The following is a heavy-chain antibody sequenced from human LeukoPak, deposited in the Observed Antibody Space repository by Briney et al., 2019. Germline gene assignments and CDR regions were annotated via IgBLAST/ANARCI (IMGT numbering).Heavy chain of an antibody. Sequence: SVKVSCKASGGTFSSYAITWVRQAPGQGLEWMGRIIPILGMASYAQKFQGRVTITADKSTSTAFMELSSLRSEDTAVYYCARSLSLVATIDGTSYYGMDVWGQGTTVTVSS. CDR3: ARSLSLVATIDGTSYYGMDV. CDR1: GGTFSSYA. CDR2: IIPILGMA. V-gene: IGHV1-69*04. J-gene: IGHJ6*02. D-gene: IGHD5-12*01.